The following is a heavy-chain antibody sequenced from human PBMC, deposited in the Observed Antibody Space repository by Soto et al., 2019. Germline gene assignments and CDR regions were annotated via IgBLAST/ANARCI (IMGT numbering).Heavy chain of an antibody. CDR2: ISSSSSTI. D-gene: IGHD3-22*01. V-gene: IGHV3-48*01. Sequence: PGGSLRLSCAASGFTFSSYSMNWVRQAPGKGLEWVSYISSSSSTIYYADSVKGRFTISRDNAKNSLYLQMNSLRAEDTAVYYCARGLYYYDSSGYYWSQGTLVTVSS. CDR3: ARGLYYYDSSGYY. CDR1: GFTFSSYS. J-gene: IGHJ4*02.